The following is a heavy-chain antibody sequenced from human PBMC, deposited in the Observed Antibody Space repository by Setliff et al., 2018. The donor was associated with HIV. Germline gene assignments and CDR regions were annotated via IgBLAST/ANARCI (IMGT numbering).Heavy chain of an antibody. CDR1: GFTFSTSN. J-gene: IGHJ2*01. CDR3: ARGRFYYDSNSYWYFDL. D-gene: IGHD3-22*01. Sequence: PGGSLRLSCAASGFTFSTSNMNWVRQAPGKGLEWVSSISSSSTYVYYADSVKGRFTVSRDNAKNSLYLHMNSLRAEDTAVYYCARGRFYYDSNSYWYFDLWGRGTLVTVSS. V-gene: IGHV3-21*01. CDR2: ISSSSTYV.